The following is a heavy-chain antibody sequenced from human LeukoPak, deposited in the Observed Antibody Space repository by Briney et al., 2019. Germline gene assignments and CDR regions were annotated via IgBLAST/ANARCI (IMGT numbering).Heavy chain of an antibody. J-gene: IGHJ6*03. CDR3: ARANSGYDHPPSYYYYMDV. V-gene: IGHV1-8*03. CDR2: MNPNSGNT. Sequence: GASVKVSCKASGYTFTSYDINWVRQATGQGLEWMGWMNPNSGNTGYAQKFQGRVTITRNTSISTAYMELSSLGSEDTAVYYCARANSGYDHPPSYYYYMDVWGKGTTVTVSS. D-gene: IGHD5-12*01. CDR1: GYTFTSYD.